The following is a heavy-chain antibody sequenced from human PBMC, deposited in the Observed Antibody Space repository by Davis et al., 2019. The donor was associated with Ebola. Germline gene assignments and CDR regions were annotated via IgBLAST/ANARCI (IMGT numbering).Heavy chain of an antibody. Sequence: GESLKISCAASGFSFSTHWMHWVRQAPGKGLEWVSRINTDGSTTSYPGSVEGRFTISRDNAKNTLYLQMNSLRVEDTAVYYCARVVFRFGELLHTDVWGKGTTVTVSS. CDR1: GFSFSTHW. J-gene: IGHJ6*03. CDR3: ARVVFRFGELLHTDV. CDR2: INTDGSTT. D-gene: IGHD3-10*01. V-gene: IGHV3-74*01.